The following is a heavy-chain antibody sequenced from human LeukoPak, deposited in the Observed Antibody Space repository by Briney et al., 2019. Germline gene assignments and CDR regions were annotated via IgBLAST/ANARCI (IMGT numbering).Heavy chain of an antibody. CDR3: AKQGVVVVAATPEEDYGMDV. CDR1: GFTFSSYA. J-gene: IGHJ6*02. D-gene: IGHD2-15*01. V-gene: IGHV3-23*01. Sequence: PGGSLRLSCAASGFTFSSYAMSWVRQAPGKGLEWVSAISGSGGSTYYADSVKGRFTISRDNSKNTLYLQMNSLRAEDTAVYYCAKQGVVVVAATPEEDYGMDVWGQGTTVTVSS. CDR2: ISGSGGST.